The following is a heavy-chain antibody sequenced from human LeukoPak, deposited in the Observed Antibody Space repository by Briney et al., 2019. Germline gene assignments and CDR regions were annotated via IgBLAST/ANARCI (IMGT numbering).Heavy chain of an antibody. CDR1: GGSLSGYY. D-gene: IGHD6-19*01. V-gene: IGHV4-34*01. Sequence: SETLSLTCAVYGGSLSGYYWSWIRQPPGKGLEWIGEINHSGSTNYNPSLKSRVTISVDTSKNQFSLKLSSVTAADKALYYCARADSSGWGPKRPPNDYWGQGTLVTVSS. CDR3: ARADSSGWGPKRPPNDY. CDR2: INHSGST. J-gene: IGHJ4*02.